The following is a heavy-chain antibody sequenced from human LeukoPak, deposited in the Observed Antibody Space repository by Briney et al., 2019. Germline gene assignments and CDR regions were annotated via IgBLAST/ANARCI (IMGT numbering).Heavy chain of an antibody. CDR3: ASDPFDSSGYYPLDY. V-gene: IGHV3-30-3*01. J-gene: IGHJ4*02. D-gene: IGHD3-22*01. Sequence: PGGSLRLSCAASGFTFSRYAMHWVRHAPGKGLEGVAVISYHGSNQYYADSMKGRFTISRDNSKSTLYLQMNSLRPEDTAVYYCASDPFDSSGYYPLDYWGQGTLVTVSS. CDR2: ISYHGSNQ. CDR1: GFTFSRYA.